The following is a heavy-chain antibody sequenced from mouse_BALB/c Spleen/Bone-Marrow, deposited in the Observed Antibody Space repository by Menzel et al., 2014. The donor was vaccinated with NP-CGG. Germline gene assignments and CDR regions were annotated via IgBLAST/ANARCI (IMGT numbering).Heavy chain of an antibody. V-gene: IGHV1-20*02. CDR3: ARGGLLRAMDY. CDR2: INPYNGDT. Sequence: EVQVVESGPELVKPGASVKISCKASGYSFTGYFMNWVMQSHGKSLEWIGRINPYNGDTFYNQKFKGKATLTVDKSSSTAHMELRSLASEDSAVYYCARGGLLRAMDYWDQGTSVTGSS. J-gene: IGHJ4*01. D-gene: IGHD2-3*01. CDR1: GYSFTGYF.